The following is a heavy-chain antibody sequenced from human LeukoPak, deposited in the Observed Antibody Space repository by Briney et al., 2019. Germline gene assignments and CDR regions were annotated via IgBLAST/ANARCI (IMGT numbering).Heavy chain of an antibody. J-gene: IGHJ4*02. D-gene: IGHD3-9*01. Sequence: GRSLRLSCAASGFTFSSYGMHWVRQAPGKGLEWVAVIWYDGSNKYYADSVKGRFTISRDNAKNTLYLQMNSLRAEDTAVYYCASLLTGWDYWGQGTLVTVSS. CDR3: ASLLTGWDY. CDR2: IWYDGSNK. CDR1: GFTFSSYG. V-gene: IGHV3-33*03.